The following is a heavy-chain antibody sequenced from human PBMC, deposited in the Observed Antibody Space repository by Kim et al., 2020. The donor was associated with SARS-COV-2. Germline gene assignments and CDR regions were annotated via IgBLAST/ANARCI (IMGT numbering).Heavy chain of an antibody. D-gene: IGHD6-19*01. CDR3: AKNLPLRTSGWNGYSGMDV. CDR2: INASGHNT. Sequence: GGSLRLSCAASGFTFSSYAMNWVRQAPGKGLEWVSGINASGHNTYYADYVKGRFTISRDLSNNMLYLQMKSLRVDDTATYYFAKNLPLRTSGWNGYSGMDVWGQGTTVTVSS. CDR1: GFTFSSYA. V-gene: IGHV3-23*01. J-gene: IGHJ6*02.